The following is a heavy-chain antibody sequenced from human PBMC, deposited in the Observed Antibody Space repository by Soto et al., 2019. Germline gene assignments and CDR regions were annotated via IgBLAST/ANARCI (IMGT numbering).Heavy chain of an antibody. D-gene: IGHD2-15*01. V-gene: IGHV1-69*13. CDR1: GGTFSSYA. CDR3: ARHQYCSGGSCYSAIDY. CDR2: IVPIFGTA. J-gene: IGHJ4*02. Sequence: SVKVSCKASGGTFSSYAISWVRQAPGQGLEWMGGIVPIFGTANYAQKFQGRVTITADESTSTAYMELSSLRSEDTAVYYCARHQYCSGGSCYSAIDYWGQGTLVTVSS.